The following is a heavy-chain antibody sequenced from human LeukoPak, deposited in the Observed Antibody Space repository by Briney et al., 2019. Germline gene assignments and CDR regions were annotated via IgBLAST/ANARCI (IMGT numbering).Heavy chain of an antibody. D-gene: IGHD3-16*02. CDR3: ARVGSGSYLKGYFDY. CDR1: GFTFSSYS. Sequence: VQPGGSLRLSCAASGFTFSSYSMNWVRQAPGKGLEWVSYISSSSSTIYYADSVKGRFTISRDNSKNTLYLQMNSLRTEDTAFYYCARVGSGSYLKGYFDYWGQGTLVSVSS. V-gene: IGHV3-48*01. J-gene: IGHJ4*02. CDR2: ISSSSSTI.